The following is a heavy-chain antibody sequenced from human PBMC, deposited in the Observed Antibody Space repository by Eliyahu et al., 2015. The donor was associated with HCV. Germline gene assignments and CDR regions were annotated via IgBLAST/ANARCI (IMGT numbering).Heavy chain of an antibody. CDR2: IKSKTDGGTT. CDR1: GFTFSNAW. J-gene: IGHJ6*02. V-gene: IGHV3-15*07. D-gene: IGHD6-19*01. Sequence: EVQLVESGGGLVKPGGSLRLSCAASGFTFSNAWMNWVRQAPGKGLEWVGRIKSKTDGGTTDYAAPVKGRFTISRDDSKNTLYLQMNSLKTEDTAVYYCTTGSIAVALYYYGMDVWGQGTTVTVSS. CDR3: TTGSIAVALYYYGMDV.